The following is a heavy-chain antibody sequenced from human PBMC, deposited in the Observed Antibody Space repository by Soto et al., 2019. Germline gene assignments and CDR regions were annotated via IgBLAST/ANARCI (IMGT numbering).Heavy chain of an antibody. Sequence: PSETLSLTCTASGGSISSYYWSWIRQPAGKGLEWIGRIYTSGSTNYNPSLKSRVTMSVDTSKNQFSLKLSSVTAADTAVYYCARDGGPYYYDSSGYYVPPGLDYWGQGTLVTVSS. CDR1: GGSISSYY. CDR2: IYTSGST. CDR3: ARDGGPYYYDSSGYYVPPGLDY. D-gene: IGHD3-22*01. V-gene: IGHV4-4*07. J-gene: IGHJ4*02.